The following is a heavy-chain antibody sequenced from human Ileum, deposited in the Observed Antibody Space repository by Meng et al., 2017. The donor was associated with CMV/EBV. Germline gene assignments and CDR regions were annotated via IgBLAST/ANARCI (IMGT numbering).Heavy chain of an antibody. J-gene: IGHJ4*02. D-gene: IGHD4-17*01. CDR1: GGPTRRSRQC. CDR3: ARDIPYGEYAFDY. V-gene: IGHV4-39*07. CDR2: IDYRGNT. Sequence: REGQGSGPGMGKSSETRSLTGTVSGGPTRRSRQCGGWIRQAPGKGRGWVGSIDYRGNTYYNPSLESRVTISIDTSNNQFSLKLSSVTAADTAVYYCARDIPYGEYAFDYWGQGTLVTVPS.